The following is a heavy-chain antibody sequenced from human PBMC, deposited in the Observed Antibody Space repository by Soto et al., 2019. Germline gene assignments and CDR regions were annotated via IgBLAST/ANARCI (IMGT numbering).Heavy chain of an antibody. Sequence: ASVNVSCKASGYTFTIYGISWLRQAPGQGLEWMGWISAYNGNTIYAQKFQGRVTMTEDTSTDTAYMELSSLRSEDTAVYYCATHSYYYDSSGYYTHFDYWGQGTLVTVSS. J-gene: IGHJ4*02. CDR1: GYTFTIYG. V-gene: IGHV1-18*01. CDR2: ISAYNGNT. D-gene: IGHD3-22*01. CDR3: ATHSYYYDSSGYYTHFDY.